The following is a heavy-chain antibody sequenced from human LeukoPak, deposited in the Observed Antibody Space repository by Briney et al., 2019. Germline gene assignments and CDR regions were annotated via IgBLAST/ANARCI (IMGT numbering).Heavy chain of an antibody. V-gene: IGHV3-23*01. CDR1: GFTFSSYA. CDR3: AKGGEDSSSWFKYFDY. Sequence: GGSLRLSCAASGFTFSSYAMSWVRQAPGKGLEWVSAISGSGGSTYYADSVKGRFTISRDNSKSTLYLQMNSLRAEDTAVYYCAKGGEDSSSWFKYFDYWGQGTLVTVSS. D-gene: IGHD6-13*01. CDR2: ISGSGGST. J-gene: IGHJ4*02.